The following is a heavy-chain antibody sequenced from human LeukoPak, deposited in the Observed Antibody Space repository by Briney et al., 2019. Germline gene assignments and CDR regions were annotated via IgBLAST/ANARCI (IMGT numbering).Heavy chain of an antibody. J-gene: IGHJ6*03. CDR2: IKQDGSEK. V-gene: IGHV3-7*01. CDR1: RFTFSSYW. Sequence: GGSLRLSCAASRFTFSSYWMSWVRQAPGKGLEWVANIKQDGSEKYYVDSVKGRFTISRDNAKNSLYLQMNSLRAEDTAVYYCARVRATVTSGYYYYYYYMDVWGKGTTVTVSS. D-gene: IGHD4-11*01. CDR3: ARVRATVTSGYYYYYYYMDV.